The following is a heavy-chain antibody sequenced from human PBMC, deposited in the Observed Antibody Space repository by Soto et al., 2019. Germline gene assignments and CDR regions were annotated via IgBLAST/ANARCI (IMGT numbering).Heavy chain of an antibody. CDR2: ISAYSGNT. V-gene: IGHV1-18*04. J-gene: IGHJ4*02. CDR1: GYTFTSYA. CDR3: ARHQTALDY. Sequence: QVQLVQSGAEEKKPGASVKVSCKASGYTFTSYAFNWVRQAPGKGLERMGWISAYSGNTTYAHKCHGILTMTTDTPTSTAYSELRSPISDDTAAYYSARHQTALDYCGQGTLGTVS. D-gene: IGHD2-21*02.